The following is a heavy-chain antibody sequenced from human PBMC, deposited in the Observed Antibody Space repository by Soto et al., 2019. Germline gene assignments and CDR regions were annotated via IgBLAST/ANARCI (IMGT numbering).Heavy chain of an antibody. CDR2: VSHDGRNT. J-gene: IGHJ6*02. V-gene: IGHV3-30*03. D-gene: IGHD3-3*01. CDR3: ARAPVDDFWSGPSPYGMDV. CDR1: GFTFSDYA. Sequence: PGGSLRLSCAASGFTFSDYAMHWVRQAPGKGLEWVAVVSHDGRNTHYADSVKGRFTISRDNSKNTLYLQMNSLRAEDTAVYYCARAPVDDFWSGPSPYGMDVWGQGTTVTVSS.